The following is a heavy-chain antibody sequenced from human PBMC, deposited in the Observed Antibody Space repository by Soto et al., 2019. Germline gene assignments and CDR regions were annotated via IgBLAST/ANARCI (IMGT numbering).Heavy chain of an antibody. Sequence: ASVKVSCKASGYTFTNYGINWVRQASGQGLEWMGWMNPNSGNTGYAQKFQGRVTMTRNTSISTAYMELSSLRSEDTAVYYCARAPPESGFDYWGPGTLVTAPQ. CDR3: ARAPPESGFDY. V-gene: IGHV1-8*01. CDR1: GYTFTNYG. D-gene: IGHD3-10*01. J-gene: IGHJ4*02. CDR2: MNPNSGNT.